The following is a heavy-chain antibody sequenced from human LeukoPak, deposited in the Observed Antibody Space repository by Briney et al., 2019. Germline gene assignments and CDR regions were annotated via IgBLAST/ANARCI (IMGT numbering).Heavy chain of an antibody. J-gene: IGHJ3*01. V-gene: IGHV3-21*01. Sequence: GSLRLSCAASGFTFSSYSMNWVRRAPGRGLEWVSSISTSSSYIYYEDSVKGRFTISRDNAKSTLYLQMNSLRAEDTAVYYCARDFLHLGGWGQGTMVTVSS. CDR1: GFTFSSYS. D-gene: IGHD3-16*01. CDR2: ISTSSSYI. CDR3: ARDFLHLGG.